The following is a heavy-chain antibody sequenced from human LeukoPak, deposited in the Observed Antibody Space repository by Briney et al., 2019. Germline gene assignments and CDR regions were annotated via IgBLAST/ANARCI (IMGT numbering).Heavy chain of an antibody. CDR1: GFTFSSQN. V-gene: IGHV3-21*06. Sequence: NPGGSLRLSCAASGFTFSSQNMNWARQAPGKGLEWVAYISTSGDSTKYADSVEGRFTISRDNAENSLYLLMNSLRVEDTAVYYCVKNGWLDHWGQGILVTVSS. J-gene: IGHJ5*02. CDR3: VKNGWLDH. D-gene: IGHD2-8*01. CDR2: ISTSGDST.